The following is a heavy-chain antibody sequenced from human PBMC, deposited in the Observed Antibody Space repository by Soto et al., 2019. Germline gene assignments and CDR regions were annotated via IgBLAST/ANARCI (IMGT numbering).Heavy chain of an antibody. J-gene: IGHJ3*02. CDR3: ARVGRWGPYCSSTSCFDTAFDI. Sequence: ASVKVSCKASGYTFTNYGITWVRQAPGQGLEWMGWISAYNGDTHYTQRLQGRVTMTTDTSTSTAYMELRSLRSDDTAVYYCARVGRWGPYCSSTSCFDTAFDICGQGTMVTVSS. V-gene: IGHV1-18*01. CDR2: ISAYNGDT. CDR1: GYTFTNYG. D-gene: IGHD2-2*01.